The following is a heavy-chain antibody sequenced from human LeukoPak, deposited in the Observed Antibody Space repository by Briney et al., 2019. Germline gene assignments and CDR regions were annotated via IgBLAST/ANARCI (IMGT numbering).Heavy chain of an antibody. CDR3: ARESATAGDFDY. CDR1: GFTFSSYS. V-gene: IGHV3-21*01. CDR2: ISSSSSYI. D-gene: IGHD1-26*01. J-gene: IGHJ4*02. Sequence: GGSLRLSCAASGFTFSSYSMNWVGQAPGKGLEWVSSISSSSSYIYYADSVKGRFTISRDNAKNSLYLQMNSLRAEDTAVYYCARESATAGDFDYWGQGTLVTVSS.